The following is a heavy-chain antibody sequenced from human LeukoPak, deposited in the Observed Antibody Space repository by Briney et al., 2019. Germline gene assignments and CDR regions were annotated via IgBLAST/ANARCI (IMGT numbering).Heavy chain of an antibody. D-gene: IGHD3-22*01. CDR3: AKGTSAYGFLFDY. Sequence: GGSLRLSCAASGFTFSSYGMHWVRQAPGKGLEWVAFIRYDGSNKYYADSVKGRFTISRDNSKNTLYLQMNSLGAEDTAVYYCAKGTSAYGFLFDYWGQGTLVTVSS. CDR2: IRYDGSNK. J-gene: IGHJ4*02. CDR1: GFTFSSYG. V-gene: IGHV3-30*02.